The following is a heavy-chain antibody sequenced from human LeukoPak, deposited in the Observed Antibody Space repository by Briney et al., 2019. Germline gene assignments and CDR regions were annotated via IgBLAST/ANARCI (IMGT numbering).Heavy chain of an antibody. D-gene: IGHD6-13*01. Sequence: GESLKISCKGSGYSFTSYWIGWVRQMPGKGLEWMGIIYPGDSDTRYSPSFQGQVTISADKSISTAYLQWSSLKASDTAMYYCARLDGYSSSPAGWFDPWGRGTLVTVSS. J-gene: IGHJ5*02. CDR3: ARLDGYSSSPAGWFDP. CDR2: IYPGDSDT. CDR1: GYSFTSYW. V-gene: IGHV5-51*01.